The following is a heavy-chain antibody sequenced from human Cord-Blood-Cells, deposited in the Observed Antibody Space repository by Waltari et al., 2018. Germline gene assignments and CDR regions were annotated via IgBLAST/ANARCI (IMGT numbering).Heavy chain of an antibody. CDR1: GFTLSSYG. D-gene: IGHD6-13*01. J-gene: IGHJ4*02. V-gene: IGHV3-30*03. Sequence: QVQLVESGGGVVQPGRSLRLSCAASGFTLSSYGMHWVRQAPGKGLEWVAVISYDGSNKYYADSVKGRFTISRDNSKNTLYLQMNSLRAEDTAVYYCASPIAAADYWGQGTLVTVSS. CDR2: ISYDGSNK. CDR3: ASPIAAADY.